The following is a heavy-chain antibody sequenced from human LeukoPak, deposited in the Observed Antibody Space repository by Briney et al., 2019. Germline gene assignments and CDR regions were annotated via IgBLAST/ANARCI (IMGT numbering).Heavy chain of an antibody. Sequence: AGGSLRLSCAASGFTFSSYGMHWVRQAPGKGLEWVAVISYDGSNKYYADSVRGRFTISRDNSKNTLYLQMNSLRAEDTAVYYCAKEGGAYGEGYYFDYWGQGTLVTVSS. V-gene: IGHV3-30*18. CDR1: GFTFSSYG. CDR2: ISYDGSNK. CDR3: AKEGGAYGEGYYFDY. J-gene: IGHJ4*02. D-gene: IGHD4-17*01.